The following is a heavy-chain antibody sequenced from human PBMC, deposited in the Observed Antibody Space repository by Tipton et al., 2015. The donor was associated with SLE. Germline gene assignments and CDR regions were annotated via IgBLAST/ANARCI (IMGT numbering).Heavy chain of an antibody. CDR1: GLTFSSHW. CDR3: ARDSGYGRFDY. D-gene: IGHD5-12*01. J-gene: IGHJ4*02. V-gene: IGHV3-7*01. Sequence: GSLRLSCAASGLTFSSHWMSWVRQAPGKGLEWVANIKQDGSEKYYVDSVKGRFTISRDNAKNSLYLQMNSLRVEDTAVYYCARDSGYGRFDYWGQGTLVTVSS. CDR2: IKQDGSEK.